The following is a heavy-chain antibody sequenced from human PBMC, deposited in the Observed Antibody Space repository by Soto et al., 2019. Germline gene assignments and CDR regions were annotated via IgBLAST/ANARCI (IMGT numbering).Heavy chain of an antibody. CDR1: GYTFTSYG. CDR2: ISAYNGNT. CDR3: ARRFYGSGSWTGEADY. Sequence: ASVKVSCKASGYTFTSYGISWVRQAPGQGLEWMGWISAYNGNTNNAQKLQGRVTMTTDTSTSTADVELRSRRSDDTAVYYCARRFYGSGSWTGEADYWGQGTLVTVSS. V-gene: IGHV1-18*01. J-gene: IGHJ4*02. D-gene: IGHD3-10*01.